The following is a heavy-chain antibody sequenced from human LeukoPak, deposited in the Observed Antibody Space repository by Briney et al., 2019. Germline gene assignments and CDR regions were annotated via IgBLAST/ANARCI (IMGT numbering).Heavy chain of an antibody. CDR2: ISSSSSPI. Sequence: GGSLRLSCAASGFTFSSYSMNWVRQAPGKGLEWVSYISSSSSPIYYADSVKGRFTISRDNAKNSLYLQMNSLRAEDTAVYYCARVGYCSSTSCYLVLPDYYMDVWGKGTTVTVSS. J-gene: IGHJ6*03. D-gene: IGHD2-2*01. CDR1: GFTFSSYS. CDR3: ARVGYCSSTSCYLVLPDYYMDV. V-gene: IGHV3-48*01.